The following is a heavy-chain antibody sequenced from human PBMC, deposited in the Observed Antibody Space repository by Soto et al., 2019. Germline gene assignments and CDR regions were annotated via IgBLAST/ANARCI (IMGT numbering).Heavy chain of an antibody. CDR2: INHSGST. CDR3: GRGLVVRGVIAGWFDP. Sequence: SETLSLTCAVYGGSFSGYYWSWIRQPPGKGLEWIGEINHSGSTNYNPSLKSRVTISVDTSKNQFSLRLSSVTAADTAVYYCGRGLVVRGVIAGWFDPWGQGTLVTSPQ. CDR1: GGSFSGYY. V-gene: IGHV4-34*01. J-gene: IGHJ5*02. D-gene: IGHD3-10*01.